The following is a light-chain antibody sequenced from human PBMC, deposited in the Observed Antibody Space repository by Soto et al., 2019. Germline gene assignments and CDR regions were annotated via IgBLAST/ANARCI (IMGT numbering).Light chain of an antibody. Sequence: IVLTQSQGTLSLSPGEGATLSCSASQRLRSWSLAWYHQKPGQAPRLLIFGTSTRATGIPDRFSGSGSGTDFALTINGLEPEDFAVYFCQYFDSTPFTFGQGTTLAIK. CDR2: GTS. CDR1: QRLRSWS. J-gene: IGKJ2*01. CDR3: QYFDSTPFT. V-gene: IGKV3-20*01.